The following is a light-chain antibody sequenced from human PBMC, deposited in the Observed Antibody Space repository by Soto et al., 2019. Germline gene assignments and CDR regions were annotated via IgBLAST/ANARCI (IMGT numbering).Light chain of an antibody. V-gene: IGKV3-20*01. CDR3: QQYGSSPLFT. CDR1: QSVSSSY. Sequence: EIVLTQSPGTLSLSPGERATLSCRASQSVSSSYFAWYQQKPGQAPRLLIYGASSRATGIPDRFSGSGSGTDFTLNISRLEPEDFAVYYCQQYGSSPLFTFGPGTKVDIK. J-gene: IGKJ3*01. CDR2: GAS.